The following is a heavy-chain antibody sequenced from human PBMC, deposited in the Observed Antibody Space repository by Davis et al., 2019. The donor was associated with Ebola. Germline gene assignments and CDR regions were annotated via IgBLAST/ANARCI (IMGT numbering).Heavy chain of an antibody. CDR3: ARLGYCSGGSCTNWFEP. Sequence: PGGSLRLSCKGSGYSFTSYWIAWVRQMPGKGMEWMGIIYPGDSDTRYSPSFQGQVTISADKSISTAYLPWSSLKASDTAMFYCARLGYCSGGSCTNWFEPWGQGTLVTVSS. V-gene: IGHV5-51*01. CDR2: IYPGDSDT. D-gene: IGHD2-15*01. CDR1: GYSFTSYW. J-gene: IGHJ5*02.